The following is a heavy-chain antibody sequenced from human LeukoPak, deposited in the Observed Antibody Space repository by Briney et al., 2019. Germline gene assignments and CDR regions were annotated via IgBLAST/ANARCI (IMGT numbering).Heavy chain of an antibody. CDR2: TSYSGNT. CDR1: GGSIISSDYH. Sequence: SETLSLTCTVSGGSIISSDYHWGWVRQPPGRGLEWIGTTSYSGNTDYNPSLRSRVTISVDTSNNQFSLRLGSVTAADTAVYHCARHCCSGPAKRVFDIWGQGTMVTVSS. CDR3: ARHCCSGPAKRVFDI. J-gene: IGHJ3*02. D-gene: IGHD2-15*01. V-gene: IGHV4-39*01.